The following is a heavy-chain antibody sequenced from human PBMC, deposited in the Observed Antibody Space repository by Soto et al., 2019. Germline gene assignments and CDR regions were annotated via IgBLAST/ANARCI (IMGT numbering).Heavy chain of an antibody. Sequence: PGESLKISCNGSGYSFTSYWISWVRQMPGKGLEWMGRIDPSDSYTNYSPSFQGHVTISADKSISTAYLQWSSLKASDTAMYYCARSVVVAATVPYYYYGMDVWGQGTTVTVSS. CDR2: IDPSDSYT. CDR3: ARSVVVAATVPYYYYGMDV. J-gene: IGHJ6*02. V-gene: IGHV5-10-1*01. CDR1: GYSFTSYW. D-gene: IGHD2-15*01.